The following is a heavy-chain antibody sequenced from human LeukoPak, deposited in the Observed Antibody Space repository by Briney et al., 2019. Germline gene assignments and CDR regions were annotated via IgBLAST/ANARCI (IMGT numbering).Heavy chain of an antibody. J-gene: IGHJ4*02. D-gene: IGHD3-22*01. CDR1: GYTFTGYY. V-gene: IGHV1-2*02. CDR3: ARRADYYDSSGYYFSFDY. CDR2: INPNSGGT. Sequence: ASVKVSCKASGYTFTGYYMHWVRQAPGQGLEWMGWINPNSGGTNYAQKFQGRVTMTRDTSISTAYMELSRLRSDDTAVYYCARRADYYDSSGYYFSFDYWGQGTLVTVSS.